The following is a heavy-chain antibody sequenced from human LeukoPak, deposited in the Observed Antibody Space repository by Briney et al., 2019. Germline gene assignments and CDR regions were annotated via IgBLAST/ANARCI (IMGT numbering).Heavy chain of an antibody. CDR2: TWYDGSST. V-gene: IGHV3-33*01. Sequence: TGGSLRLSCAASGFTFRIYGFHWVRQAPGKGLEWVAVTWYDGSSTYYADSVQGRFTISRDNSKDTLYLQMNTLGAEDTAIYYCARDDGSGSFSSYLDHWGQGSLVIVSS. CDR3: ARDDGSGSFSSYLDH. D-gene: IGHD3-10*01. J-gene: IGHJ4*02. CDR1: GFTFRIYG.